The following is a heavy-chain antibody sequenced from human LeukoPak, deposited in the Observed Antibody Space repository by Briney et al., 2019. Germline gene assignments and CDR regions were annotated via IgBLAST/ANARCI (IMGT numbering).Heavy chain of an antibody. CDR2: INHSGST. CDR1: GGSFSGYY. CDR3: ARGVAVAGTDVYYYYGMDV. Sequence: KTSETLSLTCAVYGGSFSGYYWSWIRQPPGKGLEWIGEINHSGSTNYNPSLKSRVTVSVDTSKNQFSLKLSSVTAADTAVYYCARGVAVAGTDVYYYYGMDVWGQGTTVTVSS. D-gene: IGHD6-19*01. J-gene: IGHJ6*02. V-gene: IGHV4-34*01.